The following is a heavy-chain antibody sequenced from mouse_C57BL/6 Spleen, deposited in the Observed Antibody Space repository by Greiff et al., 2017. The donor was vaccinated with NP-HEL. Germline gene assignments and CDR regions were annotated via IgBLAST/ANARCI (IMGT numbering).Heavy chain of an antibody. CDR3: TGLIYYYGSSPYYFDY. D-gene: IGHD1-1*01. J-gene: IGHJ2*01. V-gene: IGHV6-3*01. CDR1: GFTFSNYW. CDR2: IRLKSDNYAT. Sequence: EVQVVESGGGLVQPGGSMKLSCVASGFTFSNYWMNWVRQSPEKGLEWVAQIRLKSDNYATHYAESVKGRFTISRDDSKSSVYLQMNNLRAEDTGIYYCTGLIYYYGSSPYYFDYWGQGTTLTVSS.